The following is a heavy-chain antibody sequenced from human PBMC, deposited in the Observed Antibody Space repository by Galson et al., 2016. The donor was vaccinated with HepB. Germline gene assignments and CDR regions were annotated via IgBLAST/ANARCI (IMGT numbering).Heavy chain of an antibody. J-gene: IGHJ3*02. CDR3: ARRRVKRISDAFDI. CDR1: GYTFTSYG. CDR2: ISAYNGHT. Sequence: SVKVSCKASGYTFTSYGLSWVRQAPGQGLEWMGWISAYNGHTNYAQKFQGRATMTTDTSTSTAYMEVRSLRSDDTAIYYCARRRVKRISDAFDIWGQGTMVTVSS. D-gene: IGHD3-22*01. V-gene: IGHV1-18*01.